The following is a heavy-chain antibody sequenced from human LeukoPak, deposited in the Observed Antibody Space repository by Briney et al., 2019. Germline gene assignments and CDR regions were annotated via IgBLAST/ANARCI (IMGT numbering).Heavy chain of an antibody. CDR1: GGSIGSYY. J-gene: IGHJ6*02. V-gene: IGHV4-59*01. CDR3: ARWQGDSSNWGRTRGYGMDV. Sequence: SQTLSLTCSVSGGSIGSYYWNWIRQPPGKGLEWIGCIHFSGYISYNPSLESRVTISADTSKDQFSLKMSSVTAADTALYYCARWQGDSSNWGRTRGYGMDVWGQGRTVSVSS. D-gene: IGHD6-13*01. CDR2: IHFSGYI.